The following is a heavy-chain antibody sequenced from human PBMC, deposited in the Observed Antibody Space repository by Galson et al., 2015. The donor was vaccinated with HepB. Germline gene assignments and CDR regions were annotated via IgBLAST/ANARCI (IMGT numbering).Heavy chain of an antibody. CDR3: ATDSSSSSVFDY. Sequence: SLRLSCAASGFTFSSYSMNWVRQAPGKGLEWVSSISSSSSYIYYADSVKGRFTISRDNAKNSLYLQMNSLRAEGTAVYYCATDSSSSSVFDYWGQGTLVTVSS. V-gene: IGHV3-21*01. CDR2: ISSSSSYI. J-gene: IGHJ4*02. CDR1: GFTFSSYS. D-gene: IGHD6-6*01.